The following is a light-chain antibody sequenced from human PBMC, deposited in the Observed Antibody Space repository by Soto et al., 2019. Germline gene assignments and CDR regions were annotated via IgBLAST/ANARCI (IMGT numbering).Light chain of an antibody. J-gene: IGLJ1*01. CDR1: SSDVVTYNL. CDR2: EGT. V-gene: IGLV2-23*03. CDR3: YSFAGSKTFYYV. Sequence: QSALTQPASVSGSPGQSISISCTGTSSDVVTYNLVSWYQQHPGKAPTVLIYEGTKRPSGVSNRFSGSKSGNTASLTISGLQTEDEDDYYCYSFAGSKTFYYVFGHGTKFTV.